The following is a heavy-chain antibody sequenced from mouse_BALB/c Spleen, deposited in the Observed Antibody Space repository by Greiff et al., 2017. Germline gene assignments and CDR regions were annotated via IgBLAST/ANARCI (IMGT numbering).Heavy chain of an antibody. Sequence: QVQLQQPGAELVKPGASVKLSCKASGYTFTSYWMHWVKQRPGQGLEWIGEINPSNGRTNYNEKFKSKATLTVDKSSSTAYMQLSSLTSEDSAVYYCARVLRGGFAYGGQGTLVTVSA. D-gene: IGHD1-1*01. V-gene: IGHV1S81*02. J-gene: IGHJ3*01. CDR1: GYTFTSYW. CDR2: INPSNGRT. CDR3: ARVLRGGFAY.